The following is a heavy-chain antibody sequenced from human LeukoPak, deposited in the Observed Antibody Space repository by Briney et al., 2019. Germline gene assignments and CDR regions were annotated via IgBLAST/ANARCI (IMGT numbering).Heavy chain of an antibody. D-gene: IGHD3-22*01. J-gene: IGHJ4*02. V-gene: IGHV3-11*05. CDR1: GFSFSDYS. CDR3: ARGDYDSSGYYEV. CDR2: RSSSSYT. Sequence: GGSLRLSCAASGFSFSDYSMSWIRQAPGKGLECISYRSSSSYTNYADSVKGRFTISRDSAKNSLYLQMNSLRAEDTAVYYCARGDYDSSGYYEVWGQGTLVTVSS.